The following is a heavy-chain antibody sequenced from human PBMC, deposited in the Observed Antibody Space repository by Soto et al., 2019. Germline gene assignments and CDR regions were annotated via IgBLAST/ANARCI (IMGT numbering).Heavy chain of an antibody. V-gene: IGHV3-23*01. J-gene: IGHJ3*02. CDR2: ISGSGGST. CDR3: AQDPAASPRRAFYI. Sequence: EVQLLESGGGLVKPGGSLRLSCAASGFTFSSYAMSWVRQAPGKGLEWVSAISGSGGSTDYAESVKGRFTISRDNSKNNGYLQMNSLSAYNPPVYYCAQDPAASPRRAFYIWGHWPLVTVSS. D-gene: IGHD6-13*01. CDR1: GFTFSSYA.